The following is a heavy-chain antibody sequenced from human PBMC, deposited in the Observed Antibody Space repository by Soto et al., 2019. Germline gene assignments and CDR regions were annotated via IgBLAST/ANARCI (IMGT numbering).Heavy chain of an antibody. J-gene: IGHJ6*02. CDR2: IYYRSKWFN. Sequence: PSQTLSLICVISGDSVSSNGTCWNWIRQSPSRGLQWLGRIYYRSKWFNDYAASVESRMAINPDTSRNQFSLQLNYVTPEDTAVYYCARVHCSAGTCLDGLDVWGQGTTVTVSS. D-gene: IGHD2-15*01. CDR1: GDSVSSNGTC. CDR3: ARVHCSAGTCLDGLDV. V-gene: IGHV6-1*01.